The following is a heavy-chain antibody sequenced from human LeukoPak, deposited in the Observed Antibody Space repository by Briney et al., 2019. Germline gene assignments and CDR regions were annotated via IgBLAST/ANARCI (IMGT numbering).Heavy chain of an antibody. CDR2: ISGSGDST. Sequence: GGSLRLSCAASGFTFSSYAMSWVRQAPGKGLEWVSSISGSGDSTYYTDSVKGRFTISRDNSKNTVYLQMNSLRAEDTAVYYCAKHLYYGSGKNYFDSWGQGTLVTVSS. CDR3: AKHLYYGSGKNYFDS. D-gene: IGHD3-10*01. CDR1: GFTFSSYA. J-gene: IGHJ4*02. V-gene: IGHV3-23*01.